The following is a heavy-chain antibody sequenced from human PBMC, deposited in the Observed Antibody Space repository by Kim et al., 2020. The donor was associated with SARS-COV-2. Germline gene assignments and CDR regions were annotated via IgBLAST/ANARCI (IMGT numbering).Heavy chain of an antibody. D-gene: IGHD2-21*01. Sequence: SVSYNPPLRSGVTVSLEPSKSQFSLKLTSVTAADTAIYYCARHMSLNWFDPWGQGTLVTVSS. J-gene: IGHJ5*02. V-gene: IGHV4-4*08. CDR2: SV. CDR3: ARHMSLNWFDP.